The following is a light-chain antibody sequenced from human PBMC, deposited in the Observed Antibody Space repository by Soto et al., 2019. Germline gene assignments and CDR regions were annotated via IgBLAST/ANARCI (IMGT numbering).Light chain of an antibody. Sequence: QSALTQPASVSGSPGQSITISCTGTSSDVGGYNYVYWYQQHPGKDPKLMIYEVSNRPSGVSNRFSGSKSGNTASLTISGLQAEDEADYYCSSYTSSSTSVVFGGGTKVTVL. V-gene: IGLV2-14*01. J-gene: IGLJ2*01. CDR2: EVS. CDR3: SSYTSSSTSVV. CDR1: SSDVGGYNY.